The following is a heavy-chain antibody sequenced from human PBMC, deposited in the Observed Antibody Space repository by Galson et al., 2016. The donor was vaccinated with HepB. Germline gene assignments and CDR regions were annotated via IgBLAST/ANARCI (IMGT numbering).Heavy chain of an antibody. D-gene: IGHD3/OR15-3a*01. CDR1: GYSFAVYW. CDR3: ARHPPGGDFWAGTCRAYCFDY. Sequence: QSGAEVKKPGESLKISCKGSGYSFAVYWVAWVRQMPGKGLECMGIIYPDDSDTRYSPSFQGQVTISADKSINTAYLQWSSLKASDTAMYYCARHPPGGDFWAGTCRAYCFDYWGRGTLVAVSA. J-gene: IGHJ4*02. V-gene: IGHV5-51*01. CDR2: IYPDDSDT.